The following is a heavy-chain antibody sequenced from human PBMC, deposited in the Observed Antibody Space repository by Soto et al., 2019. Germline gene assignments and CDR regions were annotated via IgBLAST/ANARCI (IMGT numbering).Heavy chain of an antibody. CDR3: AHRLPGPSGYDV. V-gene: IGHV2-5*01. CDR1: GFSLTSGVVG. CDR2: IYWNDEQ. Sequence: QITLKESGPTLVKPTQTLTLTCTFSGFSLTSGVVGVGWIRQPPGEALEWLALIYWNDEQYYNPSLRNRLTITTDTSKNPVDLTMTNTDPVDTAAYYCAHRLPGPSGYDVWGQGTTVTVSS. J-gene: IGHJ6*02. D-gene: IGHD6-13*01.